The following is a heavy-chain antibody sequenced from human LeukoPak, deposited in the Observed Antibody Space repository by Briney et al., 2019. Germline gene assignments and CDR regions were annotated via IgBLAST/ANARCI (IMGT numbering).Heavy chain of an antibody. J-gene: IGHJ6*02. Sequence: ASAKVSCKASGYTFTSYGISWVRQAPGQGLEWMGWISAYNGNTNYAQKLQGRVTMTTDTSTSTAYMELRSLRSDDTAVYYCASDGFWSGYPTYYYYGMDVWGQGTTVTVSS. CDR3: ASDGFWSGYPTYYYYGMDV. V-gene: IGHV1-18*01. CDR2: ISAYNGNT. D-gene: IGHD3-3*01. CDR1: GYTFTSYG.